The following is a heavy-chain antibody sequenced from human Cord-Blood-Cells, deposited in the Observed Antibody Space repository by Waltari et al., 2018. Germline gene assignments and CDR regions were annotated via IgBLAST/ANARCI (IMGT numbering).Heavy chain of an antibody. V-gene: IGHV1-69*18. CDR2: IIPIVSKA. CDR3: ARAHPHATEDFLDD. J-gene: IGHJ4*02. D-gene: IGHD3-3*01. Sequence: GQLVQSGAEVRKPGSSALVPGKASGGTISRTAISWVRQAPGQGVEWMGSIIPIVSKANHAQKCQGRVTIAADESTITAYMELSSRGSEDTDVYYCARAHPHATEDFLDDWGQGTLVTVSS. CDR1: GGTISRTA.